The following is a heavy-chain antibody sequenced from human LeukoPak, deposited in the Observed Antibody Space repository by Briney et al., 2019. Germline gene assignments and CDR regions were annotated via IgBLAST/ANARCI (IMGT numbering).Heavy chain of an antibody. Sequence: GGSLRLSCAASGFTFSSYTMNWVRQAPGRGLGWVSSITSSSSYIYYADSVKGRFTISRDNAKNSLYLQMNSLRAEDTAVYYCAELGITMIGGVWGKGTTVTISS. CDR3: AELGITMIGGV. J-gene: IGHJ6*04. V-gene: IGHV3-21*01. D-gene: IGHD3-10*02. CDR1: GFTFSSYT. CDR2: ITSSSSYI.